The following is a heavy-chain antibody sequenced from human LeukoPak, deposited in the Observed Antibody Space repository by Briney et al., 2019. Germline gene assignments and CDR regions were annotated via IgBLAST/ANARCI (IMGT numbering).Heavy chain of an antibody. V-gene: IGHV4-39*07. Sequence: SSETLSLTCTVSGGSISSTGYYWGWIRQAPGKGLEWIGSINYSGTSYYNPSLKSRVTISVDTSKNQFSLDLTSVTAADTAVYYCARAPPGDILTDDAFDIWGQGTMVTVSS. CDR2: INYSGTS. CDR3: ARAPPGDILTDDAFDI. CDR1: GGSISSTGYY. D-gene: IGHD3-9*01. J-gene: IGHJ3*02.